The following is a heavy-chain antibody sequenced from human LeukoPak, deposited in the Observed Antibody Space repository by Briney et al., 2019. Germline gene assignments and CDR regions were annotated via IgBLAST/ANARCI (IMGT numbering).Heavy chain of an antibody. D-gene: IGHD3-10*02. CDR2: IYYSGTT. Sequence: PSETLSLTCTVSGGSISSGSYYWGWIRQPPGKGLEWIGSIYYSGTTYYNPSLKSRVTISVDTSKNQFSLRLNSVTAADTAVYYCARDDVVSDAFDIWGQGTMVTVSS. CDR1: GGSISSGSYY. CDR3: ARDDVVSDAFDI. V-gene: IGHV4-39*07. J-gene: IGHJ3*02.